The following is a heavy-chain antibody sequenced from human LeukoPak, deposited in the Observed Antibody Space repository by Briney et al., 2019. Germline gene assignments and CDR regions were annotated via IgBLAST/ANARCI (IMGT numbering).Heavy chain of an antibody. D-gene: IGHD1-26*01. V-gene: IGHV3-33*01. Sequence: GRSLRLSCAASGFTFNEFGVHWVRQAPGQGLEWVAPIWYDGSNKYYADSVKGRFTISRDNSKNTVYLQMNSLRVEDTAIYYCARDRPTGSYYSIDYWGQGTLATVSP. CDR1: GFTFNEFG. CDR3: ARDRPTGSYYSIDY. J-gene: IGHJ4*02. CDR2: IWYDGSNK.